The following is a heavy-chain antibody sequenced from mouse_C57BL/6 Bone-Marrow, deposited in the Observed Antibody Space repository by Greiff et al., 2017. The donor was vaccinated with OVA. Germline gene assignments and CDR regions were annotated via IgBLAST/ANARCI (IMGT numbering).Heavy chain of an antibody. D-gene: IGHD2-4*01. V-gene: IGHV7-1*01. CDR3: ARDAYDYDEGWYFDV. J-gene: IGHJ1*03. Sequence: EVQGVESGGGLVQSGRSLRLSCATSGFTFSDFYMEWVRQAPGKGLEWIAASRNKANDYTTEYSASVKGRFIVSRDTSQSILYLQMNALRAEDTAIYYCARDAYDYDEGWYFDVWGTGTTVTVSS. CDR1: GFTFSDFY. CDR2: SRNKANDYTT.